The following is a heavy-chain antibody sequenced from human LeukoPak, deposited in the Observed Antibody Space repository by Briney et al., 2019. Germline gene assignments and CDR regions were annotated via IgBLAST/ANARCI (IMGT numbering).Heavy chain of an antibody. D-gene: IGHD1-1*01. CDR1: GYTFTSYG. Sequence: ASVKVSCKASGYTFTSYGISWVRQAPGQGLEWMGWISAYNGNTNYAQKFQGRVTMTRDMSTSTVYMELSSLRSEDTAVYYCARNVGSGFDYWGQGTLVTVSS. J-gene: IGHJ4*02. CDR3: ARNVGSGFDY. CDR2: ISAYNGNT. V-gene: IGHV1-18*01.